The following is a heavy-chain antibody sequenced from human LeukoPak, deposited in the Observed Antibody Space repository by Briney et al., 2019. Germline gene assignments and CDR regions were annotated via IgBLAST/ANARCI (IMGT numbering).Heavy chain of an antibody. Sequence: GGSLRLSCAASGFTVSSNYMSWVRQAPGKGLEWVSVIYSGGSTYYADSVKGRFTTSRDNSKNTLYLQMNSLRAEDTAVYYCARYSSGNFDYWGQGTLVTVSS. J-gene: IGHJ4*02. CDR2: IYSGGST. D-gene: IGHD3-22*01. V-gene: IGHV3-53*01. CDR1: GFTVSSNY. CDR3: ARYSSGNFDY.